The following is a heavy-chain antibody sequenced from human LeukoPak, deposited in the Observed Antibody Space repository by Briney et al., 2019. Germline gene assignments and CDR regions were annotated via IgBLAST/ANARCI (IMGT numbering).Heavy chain of an antibody. Sequence: SVKVSYKTSGGTFSTSAITWVRQAPGQGLEWMGRIIPVLNITTYAQRFQGRVTITADTSTSTVYMELSSLRSEETAVYYCARDQGLTAPPPYGLDVWGQGTTVIVSS. D-gene: IGHD5-18*01. CDR1: GGTFSTSA. CDR3: ARDQGLTAPPPYGLDV. CDR2: IIPVLNIT. J-gene: IGHJ6*02. V-gene: IGHV1-69*04.